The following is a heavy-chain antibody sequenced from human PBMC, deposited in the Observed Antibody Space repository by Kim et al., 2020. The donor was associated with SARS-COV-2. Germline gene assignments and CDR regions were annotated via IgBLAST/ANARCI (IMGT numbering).Heavy chain of an antibody. V-gene: IGHV1-46*01. Sequence: ASVKVSCKASGYTFTNSYIHWVRQAPGQGLEWMGIINPSGGSTNYAQKFQGRITMTRDTSTNTVYMHLSSLRSEDTAIYYCARDRTDFSESSGYYPGYWG. CDR1: GYTFTNSY. CDR3: ARDRTDFSESSGYYPGY. J-gene: IGHJ4*01. CDR2: INPSGGST. D-gene: IGHD3-22*01.